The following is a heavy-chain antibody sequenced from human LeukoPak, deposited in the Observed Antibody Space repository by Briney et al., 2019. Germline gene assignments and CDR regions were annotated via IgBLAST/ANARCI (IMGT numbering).Heavy chain of an antibody. Sequence: ASVKVSCKASGYTFTGYYMHWVRQAPGQGLEWMGWINPNSGGTNYAQKFQGRVTMTRDTSTSTAYMELSRLRSDDTAVYYCAREEAASDGYYYYMDVWGKGTTVTVSS. CDR3: AREEAASDGYYYYMDV. CDR1: GYTFTGYY. CDR2: INPNSGGT. V-gene: IGHV1-2*02. J-gene: IGHJ6*03. D-gene: IGHD6-13*01.